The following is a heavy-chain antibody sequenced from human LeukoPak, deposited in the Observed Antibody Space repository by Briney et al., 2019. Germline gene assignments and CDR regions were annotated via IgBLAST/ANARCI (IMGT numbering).Heavy chain of an antibody. J-gene: IGHJ5*02. D-gene: IGHD6-6*01. V-gene: IGHV3-33*06. CDR2: IWYDGSNK. CDR1: GFTFGSYG. Sequence: GGSLRLSCAASGFTFGSYGMHWVRQAPGKGLEWVAVIWYDGSNKYYADSLKGRFTISRDNSKNMLYLQMNILRVEDTAVYYCAKDRYPYSSSSVHWFDPWGQGTLVTVSS. CDR3: AKDRYPYSSSSVHWFDP.